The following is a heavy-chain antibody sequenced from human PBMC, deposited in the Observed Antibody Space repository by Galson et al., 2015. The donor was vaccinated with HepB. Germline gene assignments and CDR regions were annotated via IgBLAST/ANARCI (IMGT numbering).Heavy chain of an antibody. CDR2: ISSNGGST. CDR3: VKRLPYLYCGGDCYSHDAFDI. Sequence: SLRLSCAASGFTFSSYAMHWVHQAPGKGLEYVSAISSNGGSTYYAASVKGRFTISRDNSKNTLYLQMSSLRAEDTAVYYCVKRLPYLYCGGDCYSHDAFDIWGQGTMVTVSS. J-gene: IGHJ3*02. CDR1: GFTFSSYA. D-gene: IGHD2-21*02. V-gene: IGHV3-64D*06.